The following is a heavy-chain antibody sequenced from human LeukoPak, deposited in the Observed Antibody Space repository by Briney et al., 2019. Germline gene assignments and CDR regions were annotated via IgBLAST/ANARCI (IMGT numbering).Heavy chain of an antibody. CDR1: GGSISSGSYY. Sequence: PSQTLSLTCTVSGGSISSGSYYWSWIRQPAGKGLEWIGYIYYSGSTNYNPSLKSRVTISVDTSKNQFSLKLSSVTAADTAVYYCPRLGWRAQYPLFDYWGQGTLVTVSS. D-gene: IGHD7-27*01. V-gene: IGHV4-61*09. CDR3: PRLGWRAQYPLFDY. J-gene: IGHJ4*02. CDR2: IYYSGST.